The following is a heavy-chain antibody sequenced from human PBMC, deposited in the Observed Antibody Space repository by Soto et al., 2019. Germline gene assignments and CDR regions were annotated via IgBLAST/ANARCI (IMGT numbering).Heavy chain of an antibody. CDR3: ATSGIAAAGTRDAFDI. D-gene: IGHD6-13*01. J-gene: IGHJ3*02. CDR1: GYTFTSYG. V-gene: IGHV1-18*04. Sequence: ASVKVSCKASGYTFTSYGISWVRQAPGQGLEWMGWISAYNGNTNYAPKLQGRVTMTTDTSTSTAYMELRSLRSDDTAVYYCATSGIAAAGTRDAFDIWGQGTMVTVSS. CDR2: ISAYNGNT.